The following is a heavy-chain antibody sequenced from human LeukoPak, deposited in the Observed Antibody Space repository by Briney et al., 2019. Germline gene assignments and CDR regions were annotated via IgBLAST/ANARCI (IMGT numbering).Heavy chain of an antibody. CDR2: IRSKVNSYAT. Sequence: GGSLRLSCAASGLTFSGSAIHWVRQASGKGLEWVGRIRSKVNSYATVYAASVRGRFTISRDDSENTAYLQMDSLKTEDTAVYYCYRHYNDDGGNCDYWGQGTLVTVSS. CDR1: GLTFSGSA. D-gene: IGHD4-23*01. J-gene: IGHJ4*02. CDR3: YRHYNDDGGNCDY. V-gene: IGHV3-73*01.